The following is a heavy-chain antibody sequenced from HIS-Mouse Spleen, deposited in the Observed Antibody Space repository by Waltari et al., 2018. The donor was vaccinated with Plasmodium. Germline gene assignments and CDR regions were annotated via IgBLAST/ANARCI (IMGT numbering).Heavy chain of an antibody. J-gene: IGHJ4*02. CDR2: IYYSGST. CDR1: GGSLSSYY. D-gene: IGHD3-3*01. CDR3: ARGYDFWSGYSPYFDY. Sequence: QVQLQESGPGLVKPSETLSLTCPVSGGSLSSYYWRWIRQPPGKGIEWIGYIYYSGSTNYNPSLKSRVTISVDTSTNQFSLKLSSGTAADTAVYYCARGYDFWSGYSPYFDYWGQGTLVTVSS. V-gene: IGHV4-59*01.